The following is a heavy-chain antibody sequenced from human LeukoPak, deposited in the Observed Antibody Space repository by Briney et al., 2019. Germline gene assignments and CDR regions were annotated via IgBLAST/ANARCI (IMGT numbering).Heavy chain of an antibody. CDR1: GYTFTDYY. D-gene: IGHD1-26*01. J-gene: IGHJ3*02. V-gene: IGHV1-69-2*01. Sequence: ASVKVYCKVSGYTFTDYYMHWVQQAPGKGLEWMGLVDPEDGETIYAEKFQGRVTITADTSTDTAYMELSSLRSEDTAVYYCATPRYSGSYGDAFDIWGQGTMVTVSS. CDR2: VDPEDGET. CDR3: ATPRYSGSYGDAFDI.